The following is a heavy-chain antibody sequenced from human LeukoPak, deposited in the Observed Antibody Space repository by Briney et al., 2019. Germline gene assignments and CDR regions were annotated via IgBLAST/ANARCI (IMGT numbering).Heavy chain of an antibody. CDR3: ARDPGGYGSGSYYYFDY. J-gene: IGHJ4*02. V-gene: IGHV4-59*01. CDR1: GGSISSYY. Sequence: SETLSLTCTVSGGSISSYYWSWIRQPPGKGLEWIGYIYYSGSTNYNLSLKSRVTISADTSKNQFSLKLNSVTAADTAVYYCARDPGGYGSGSYYYFDYWGQGTLVTVSS. CDR2: IYYSGST. D-gene: IGHD3-10*01.